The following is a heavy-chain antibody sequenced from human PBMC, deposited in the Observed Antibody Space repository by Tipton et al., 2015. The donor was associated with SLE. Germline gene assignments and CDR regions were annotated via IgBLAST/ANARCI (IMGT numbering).Heavy chain of an antibody. Sequence: TLSLTCAVYGGSFSGYYWSWIRQPPGKGLEWIGEINHSGSTNYNPSLKSRVTISVDTSKNQFSLKLSSVTAADTAVYYCARGSSSSWHGASYFQHWGQGTLVTDSS. J-gene: IGHJ1*01. CDR2: INHSGST. CDR1: GGSFSGYY. V-gene: IGHV4-34*01. D-gene: IGHD6-13*01. CDR3: ARGSSSSWHGASYFQH.